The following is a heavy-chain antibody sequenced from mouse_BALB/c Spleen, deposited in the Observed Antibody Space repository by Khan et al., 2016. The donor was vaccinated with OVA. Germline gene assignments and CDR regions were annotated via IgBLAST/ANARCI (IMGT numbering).Heavy chain of an antibody. CDR1: GYTFTSYV. CDR2: INPYNDGT. J-gene: IGHJ4*01. D-gene: IGHD2-10*01. CDR3: ARGTYYGNPYAMDY. Sequence: EVELVESGPELVKPGASVKMSCKASGYTFTSYVMHWVKQKPGQGLEWIGYINPYNDGTKYNEKFKGKATLTSDKSSSTAYMELSSLTSEDSAVYCCARGTYYGNPYAMDYWGQGTSVTVSS. V-gene: IGHV1S136*01.